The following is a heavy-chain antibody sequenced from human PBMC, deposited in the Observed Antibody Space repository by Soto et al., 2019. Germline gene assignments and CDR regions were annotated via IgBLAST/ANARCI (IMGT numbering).Heavy chain of an antibody. J-gene: IGHJ4*02. D-gene: IGHD2-2*01. V-gene: IGHV3-48*03. CDR2: ISTSGSTV. CDR1: RFTFSTYE. Sequence: GGSLRLSCAASRFTFSTYEMNWVRQAPGKGLEWVSYISTSGSTVYYADSVKGRFTISRDNTRNSLYLQMNSLRDEDTALYYCVRYCSTTLCNGVATRTFDYWGQGTLVTVS. CDR3: VRYCSTTLCNGVATRTFDY.